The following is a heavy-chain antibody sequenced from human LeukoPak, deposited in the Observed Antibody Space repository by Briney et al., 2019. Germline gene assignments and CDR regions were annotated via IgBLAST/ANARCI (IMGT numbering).Heavy chain of an antibody. V-gene: IGHV3-23*01. Sequence: TGGSLRLSCAASGFTFSSYDMSWVRQAPGKGLEWVSAISGSGGSTYYADSVKGRFTISRDNSKNTLYLQMNSLRAEDTAVYYCANPFIADFDYWGQGTLVTVSS. CDR1: GFTFSSYD. CDR3: ANPFIADFDY. D-gene: IGHD3-16*02. CDR2: ISGSGGST. J-gene: IGHJ4*02.